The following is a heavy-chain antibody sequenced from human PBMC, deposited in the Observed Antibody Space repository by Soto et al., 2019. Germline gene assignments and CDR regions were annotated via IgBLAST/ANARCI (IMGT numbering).Heavy chain of an antibody. D-gene: IGHD2-2*03. CDR3: ARLNGYCIGTNCHGYYGMDV. CDR1: GGSVSSSSYS. Sequence: PSETLSLTCTGSGGSVSSSSYSWGWIRQSPGKGLEWIGTIYSSENTYYNPSLMSRVTISVDTSKNEFSLKLSSVTAADTAVYYCARLNGYCIGTNCHGYYGMDVWGQGTTVTVSS. CDR2: IYSSENT. J-gene: IGHJ6*02. V-gene: IGHV4-39*01.